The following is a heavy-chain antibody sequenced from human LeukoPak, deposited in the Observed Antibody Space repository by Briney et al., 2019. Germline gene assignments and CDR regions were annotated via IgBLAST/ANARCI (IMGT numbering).Heavy chain of an antibody. CDR2: VKSKNDGGST. J-gene: IGHJ4*02. V-gene: IGHV3-15*01. CDR3: VGRPWNFDY. Sequence: GGSLRLSCAASGFAFSHTWISWVRQAPGKGLEWVGRVKSKNDGGSTDYAAPVKGRFFISRDDSRGTLSLEMNSLKIEDTAVYFCVGRPWNFDYWGQGTLVTVSS. D-gene: IGHD1-1*01. CDR1: GFAFSHTW.